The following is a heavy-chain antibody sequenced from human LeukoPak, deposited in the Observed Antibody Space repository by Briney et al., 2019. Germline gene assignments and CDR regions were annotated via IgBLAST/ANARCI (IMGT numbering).Heavy chain of an antibody. CDR3: ARSSTSAYYYYYMDV. J-gene: IGHJ6*03. CDR2: IIPIFGTA. Sequence: GASVKVSCKASGLTFSNYGITWVRQAPGQGLEWMGGIIPIFGTANYAQKFQGRVTITTDESTSTAYMELSSLRSEDTAVYYCARSSTSAYYYYYMDVWGKGTTVTVSS. V-gene: IGHV1-69*05. CDR1: GLTFSNYG. D-gene: IGHD2-2*01.